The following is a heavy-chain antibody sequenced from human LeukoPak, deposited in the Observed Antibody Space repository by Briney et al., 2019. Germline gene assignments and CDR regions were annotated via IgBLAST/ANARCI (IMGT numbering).Heavy chain of an antibody. V-gene: IGHV3-23*01. Sequence: GGSLRLSCAASGFTFSSYAMSWVRQAPGKGLEWVSAISGSGGSTYYADSVKGRFTISRDNAKNTLHLQMNSLRAEDTAVYYCVRDWGYDSSGYWQKYFDSWGQGTLVTVSS. J-gene: IGHJ4*02. CDR3: VRDWGYDSSGYWQKYFDS. D-gene: IGHD3-22*01. CDR2: ISGSGGST. CDR1: GFTFSSYA.